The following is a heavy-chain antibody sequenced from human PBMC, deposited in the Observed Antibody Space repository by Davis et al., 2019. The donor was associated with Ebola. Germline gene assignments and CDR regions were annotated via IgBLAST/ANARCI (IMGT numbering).Heavy chain of an antibody. J-gene: IGHJ4*02. V-gene: IGHV3-30*04. CDR2: TSHHERER. CDR3: ARALHDEVLDY. Sequence: PSGSLTLSCVASGFTFSNHAMHWVRQAPGKGLEWVAVTSHHERERFYGESVQGRFTISRDNSENVLYLQMDSLRPDDTAIYFCARALHDEVLDYWGQGTPVTVSS. CDR1: GFTFSNHA. D-gene: IGHD1-1*01.